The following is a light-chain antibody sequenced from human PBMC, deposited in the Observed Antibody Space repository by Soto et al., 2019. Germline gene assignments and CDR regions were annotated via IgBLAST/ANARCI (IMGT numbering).Light chain of an antibody. J-gene: IGKJ2*01. Sequence: IQMTQSPSAMSASVGDIVTITCRASQGISNYLAWFQQKPGKVPKLLIYAAFSLQSGVPSRLSGSGSGTEFTLTIISLQPEDFATYYCLQHNSYQYTFGQGTKLEIK. CDR1: QGISNY. V-gene: IGKV1-17*03. CDR3: LQHNSYQYT. CDR2: AAF.